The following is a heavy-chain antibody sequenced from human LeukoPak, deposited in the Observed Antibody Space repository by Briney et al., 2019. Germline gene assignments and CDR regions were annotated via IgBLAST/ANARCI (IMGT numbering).Heavy chain of an antibody. D-gene: IGHD3-22*01. J-gene: IGHJ4*02. V-gene: IGHV3-15*01. CDR3: TTDNAYYPDY. CDR1: GFIISNYW. Sequence: GGSLRLSCAASGFIISNYWMSWVRQAPGKGLEWVGRIKSKTDGGTTDYAAPVKGRFTISRDDSKNTLYLQMNSLKTEDTAVYYCTTDNAYYPDYWGQGTLVTVSS. CDR2: IKSKTDGGTT.